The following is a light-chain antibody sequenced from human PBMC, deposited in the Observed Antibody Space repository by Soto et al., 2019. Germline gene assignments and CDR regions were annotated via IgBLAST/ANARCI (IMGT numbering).Light chain of an antibody. V-gene: IGLV2-14*03. CDR1: SSDVGGYSS. Sequence: QSALTQPASVSGSPGQSIAISCTGTSSDVGGYSSVSWYQQHPGKAPKLMIYNVSNRPSGVSDRFSGSKSGNTASLTISGLQAEDEADYYCSSYTSSNTYVFGTGTKLTVL. J-gene: IGLJ1*01. CDR3: SSYTSSNTYV. CDR2: NVS.